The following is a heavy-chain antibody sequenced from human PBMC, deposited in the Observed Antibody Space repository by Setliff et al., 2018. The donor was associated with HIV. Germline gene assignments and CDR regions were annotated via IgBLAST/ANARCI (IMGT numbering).Heavy chain of an antibody. J-gene: IGHJ6*03. V-gene: IGHV1-46*03. Sequence: ASVKVSCKASGYTFTSYYLHWVRQAPGQGLEWMGIINPSGGSTTYAQKFQGRVTMARDTSASTVYMELSSLRSEDTAVYYCAREARYQDRYYYYMDVWGKGTTGTVSS. CDR1: GYTFTSYY. CDR3: AREARYQDRYYYYMDV. CDR2: INPSGGST. D-gene: IGHD1-20*01.